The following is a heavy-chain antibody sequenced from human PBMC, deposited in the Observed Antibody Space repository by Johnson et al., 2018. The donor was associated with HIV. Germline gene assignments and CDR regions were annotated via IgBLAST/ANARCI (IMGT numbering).Heavy chain of an antibody. Sequence: VQLVESGGGVVQPGRSLRLSCAASGFTFDDYAMHWVRQAPGKGLEWVSGISWNSGSIGYADSVKGRFTISSDNAKNSLYLQMNRLRDDDTALYFCARAFGSGGYSSSWYLGLGSFDIWGQGTMVTVSS. CDR1: GFTFDDYA. D-gene: IGHD6-13*01. J-gene: IGHJ3*02. V-gene: IGHV3-9*01. CDR3: ARAFGSGGYSSSWYLGLGSFDI. CDR2: ISWNSGSI.